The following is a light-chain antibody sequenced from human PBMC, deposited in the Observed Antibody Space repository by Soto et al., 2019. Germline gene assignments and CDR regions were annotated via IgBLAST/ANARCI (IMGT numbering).Light chain of an antibody. CDR1: QSVLYSSNNENY. CDR3: QQYYSIPIT. CDR2: WAS. J-gene: IGKJ5*01. V-gene: IGKV4-1*01. Sequence: DIVLTQSPDSLAVSLGERATINCKSSQSVLYSSNNENYLAWYQQKPGQPPKLLIYWASTRESGVPDRFSGSGSGTDFSLTISSLQAEDVAVYYCQQYYSIPITFGQGTRLEIK.